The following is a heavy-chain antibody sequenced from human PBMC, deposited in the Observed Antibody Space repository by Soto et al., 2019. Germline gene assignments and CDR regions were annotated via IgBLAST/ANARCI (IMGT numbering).Heavy chain of an antibody. D-gene: IGHD6-6*01. V-gene: IGHV3-30-3*01. CDR2: ISYDGSNK. CDR1: GFTFSSYA. J-gene: IGHJ3*02. Sequence: QVQLVESGGGVVQPGRSLRLSCAASGFTFSSYAMHWVRQAPGKGLEWVAVISYDGSNKYYADSVKGRFTISRDNSKNTLYLQMNSLRAEDTAVYYCAREGLGAARHAFDIWGQGTMVTVSS. CDR3: AREGLGAARHAFDI.